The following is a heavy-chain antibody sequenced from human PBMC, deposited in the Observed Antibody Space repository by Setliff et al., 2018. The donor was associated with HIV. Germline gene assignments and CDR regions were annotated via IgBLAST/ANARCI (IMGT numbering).Heavy chain of an antibody. D-gene: IGHD3-10*02. J-gene: IGHJ4*02. CDR3: VRRDVSFLFGQFDS. CDR2: IYDGGTT. Sequence: SETLSLTCDVSGYSINNIHYWGWIRQPPGKGLECLGNIYDGGTTYHNPSLKGRVTISVDTSKAQFSLKLISVTAADTAVYYCVRRDVSFLFGQFDSWGQGILVTVSS. CDR1: GYSINNIHY. V-gene: IGHV4-38-2*01.